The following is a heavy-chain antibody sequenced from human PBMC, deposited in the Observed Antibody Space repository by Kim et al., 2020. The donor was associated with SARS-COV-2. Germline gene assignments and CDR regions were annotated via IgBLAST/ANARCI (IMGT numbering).Heavy chain of an antibody. CDR3: ARDRGYDFWSGLKGDP. CDR2: IIPILGIA. CDR1: GGTFSSYA. Sequence: SVKVSCKASGGTFSSYAISWVRQAPGQGLEWKGRIIPILGIANYAQKFQGRVTITADKSTSTAYMELSSLRSEDTAVYYCARDRGYDFWSGLKGDPWGQ. J-gene: IGHJ5*02. V-gene: IGHV1-69*04. D-gene: IGHD3-3*01.